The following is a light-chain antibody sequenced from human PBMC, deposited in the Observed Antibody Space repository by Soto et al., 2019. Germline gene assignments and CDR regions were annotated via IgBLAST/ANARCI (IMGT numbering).Light chain of an antibody. J-gene: IGKJ3*01. V-gene: IGKV1-17*01. CDR2: AAS. CDR3: LQYYSYPFT. Sequence: DIQMTQSPSSLSASVGDSVTVTCRASQGIGHNLGWYQQKPGKVPKRLIYAASSLQSGVPSRFSGSGSGTEFTLTISSLQPEDCATYYCLQYYSYPFTFGPGTKVEIK. CDR1: QGIGHN.